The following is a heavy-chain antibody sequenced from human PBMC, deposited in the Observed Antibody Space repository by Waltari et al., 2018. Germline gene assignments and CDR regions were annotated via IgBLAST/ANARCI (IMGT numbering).Heavy chain of an antibody. Sequence: QVQLVQSGAEVKKPGSSVKVSCKASGGTFTRYAIRWVRQAPGQGLEWMGGIIPIFGTANYAQKFQGRVTITADESTSTAYMELSSLRSEDTAVYYCARVTTVTHAWFDPWGQGTLVTVSS. D-gene: IGHD4-17*01. V-gene: IGHV1-69*01. CDR1: GGTFTRYA. J-gene: IGHJ5*02. CDR2: IIPIFGTA. CDR3: ARVTTVTHAWFDP.